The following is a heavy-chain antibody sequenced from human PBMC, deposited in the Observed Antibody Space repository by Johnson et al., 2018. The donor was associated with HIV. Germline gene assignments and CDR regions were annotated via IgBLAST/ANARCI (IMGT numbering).Heavy chain of an antibody. CDR1: GFTFSSYA. D-gene: IGHD6-6*01. Sequence: VQLVESGGGVVRPGGSLRLSCAASGFTFSSYAMHWVRQTPGKGLEWVANIKQDGSEKYYVDSVKGRFTISRDNAKNSLYLQMNSLRAEDTAVYYCAREFRYSSSPAHYAFDIWGQGTMVTVSS. V-gene: IGHV3-7*03. CDR2: IKQDGSEK. CDR3: AREFRYSSSPAHYAFDI. J-gene: IGHJ3*02.